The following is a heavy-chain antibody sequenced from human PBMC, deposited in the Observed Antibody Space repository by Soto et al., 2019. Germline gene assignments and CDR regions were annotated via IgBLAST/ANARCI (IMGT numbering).Heavy chain of an antibody. CDR3: TRDHSYYDVLTV. D-gene: IGHD3-9*01. V-gene: IGHV1-69*01. Sequence: QVQLVQSGAEVKKPGSSVKVSCKTSGGSLSINAISWVRQARGQGFEWMGGISPIFGATKYIDKFQGRLTSTADESTSTVYMELGSLTSEDTAVYFCTRDHSYYDVLTVWGQGTKVRVSS. J-gene: IGHJ4*01. CDR2: ISPIFGAT. CDR1: GGSLSINA.